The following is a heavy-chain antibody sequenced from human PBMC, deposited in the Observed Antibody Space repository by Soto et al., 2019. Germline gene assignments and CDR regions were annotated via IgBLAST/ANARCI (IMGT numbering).Heavy chain of an antibody. CDR1: GFTFGSYA. Sequence: EVQLLESGGGLVQPGGSLRLSCAASGFTFGSYAMNWLRQAPGRGLECVSFISGSGRTTYYADSVKGRFTVSRDNSMNTLYLQMNSLRAEDTALYYCAKFRGPSYSYYSMDVWGKGTTVTVSS. CDR2: ISGSGRTT. CDR3: AKFRGPSYSYYSMDV. V-gene: IGHV3-23*01. D-gene: IGHD3-16*01. J-gene: IGHJ6*03.